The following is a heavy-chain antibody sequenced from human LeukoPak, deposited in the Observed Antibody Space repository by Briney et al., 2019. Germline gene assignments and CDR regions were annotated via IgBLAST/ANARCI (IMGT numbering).Heavy chain of an antibody. D-gene: IGHD3-3*01. CDR3: ARAPRGWPTLEWLLYKDY. V-gene: IGHV4-39*01. CDR1: GGSISSSSYY. CDR2: IYYSGST. J-gene: IGHJ4*02. Sequence: SETLSLTCTVSGGSISSSSYYWGWIRQPPGKGLEWIGSIYYSGSTYYNPSLKSRVTISVDTSKNQFSLKLSSVTAADTAVYYCARAPRGWPTLEWLLYKDYWGQGTLVTVSS.